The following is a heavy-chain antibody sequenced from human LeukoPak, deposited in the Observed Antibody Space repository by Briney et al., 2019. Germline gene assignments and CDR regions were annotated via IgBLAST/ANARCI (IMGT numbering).Heavy chain of an antibody. J-gene: IGHJ6*03. CDR3: ARVSGIVVRGPYYYYYYMDV. Sequence: SETLSLTCTVSGGSISSSSYYWGWIRQPPGKGLEWIGSIYYGGSTYYNPSLKSRVTISVDTSKNQFSLKLSSVTAADTAVYYCARVSGIVVRGPYYYYYYMDVWGKGTTVTVSS. CDR2: IYYGGST. D-gene: IGHD3-10*01. V-gene: IGHV4-39*07. CDR1: GGSISSSSYY.